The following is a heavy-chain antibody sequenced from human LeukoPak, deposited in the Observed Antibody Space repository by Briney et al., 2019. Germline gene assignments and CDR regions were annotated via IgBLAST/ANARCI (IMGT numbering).Heavy chain of an antibody. J-gene: IGHJ4*02. D-gene: IGHD2-2*01. V-gene: IGHV3-30*01. Sequence: PGGSLRLSCTVAGFIFSSYAMHWVRQSRGKGGEWVADTSKEGKDRLYADCVKGRFTISRDNSKKTLYLQMDSLRPDDTGVYYCTRDRGAMNDFDYWGQGTLVSVSS. CDR3: TRDRGAMNDFDY. CDR2: TSKEGKDR. CDR1: GFIFSSYA.